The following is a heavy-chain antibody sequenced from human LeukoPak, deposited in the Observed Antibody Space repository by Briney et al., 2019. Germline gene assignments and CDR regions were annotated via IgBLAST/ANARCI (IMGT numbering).Heavy chain of an antibody. J-gene: IGHJ4*02. Sequence: SETLSLTCAVYGGSFSGYYWSWIRQPPGKGLEWIGEINHSGSTNYNPSLKSRVTISVDTSKNQFSLKLSSVTAADTAVYYCARGPLRYSSRHFDYWGQGTLVTVSS. V-gene: IGHV4-34*01. CDR3: ARGPLRYSSRHFDY. D-gene: IGHD6-13*01. CDR1: GGSFSGYY. CDR2: INHSGST.